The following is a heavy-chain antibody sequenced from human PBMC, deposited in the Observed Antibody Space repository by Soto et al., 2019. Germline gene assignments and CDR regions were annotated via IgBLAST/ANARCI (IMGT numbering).Heavy chain of an antibody. CDR1: GGSFSGYY. CDR2: INHSGST. Sequence: SETLSLTCAVDGGSFSGYYWSWIRQPPGKGLEWIGEINHSGSTNYNPSLKSRVTISVDTSKNQFSLKLSSVTAADTAVYYCAREKPYSSSWYHDYWGQGALVTVS. CDR3: AREKPYSSSWYHDY. V-gene: IGHV4-34*01. D-gene: IGHD6-13*01. J-gene: IGHJ4*02.